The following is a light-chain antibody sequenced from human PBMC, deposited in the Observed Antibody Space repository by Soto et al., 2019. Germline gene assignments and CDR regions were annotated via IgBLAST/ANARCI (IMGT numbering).Light chain of an antibody. V-gene: IGKV1-33*01. J-gene: IGKJ4*01. CDR2: DAS. Sequence: DLQMTQSPSSLSASVGDRVTITCQASQGISRSLNWFQQKPGKAPKLLLYDASNLETGVPSRFSGSGSGTNFTFTVSSLQPEDIATYYCQQSDQLPLTFGGGTKVEIK. CDR1: QGISRS. CDR3: QQSDQLPLT.